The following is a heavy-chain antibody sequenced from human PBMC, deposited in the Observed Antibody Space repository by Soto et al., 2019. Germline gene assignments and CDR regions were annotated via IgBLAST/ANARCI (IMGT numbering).Heavy chain of an antibody. V-gene: IGHV3-7*05. CDR2: IKQDGSEK. D-gene: IGHD2-15*01. CDR1: GFTFSSYW. Sequence: PGGSLRLSCAASGFTFSSYWMSWVRQAPGKGLEWVANIKQDGSEKYYVDSVKGRFTISRDNAKNSLYLQMNSLRAEDTAVYYCARAPYRYCSGGSCYDPFDPWGQGTLVTVSS. CDR3: ARAPYRYCSGGSCYDPFDP. J-gene: IGHJ5*02.